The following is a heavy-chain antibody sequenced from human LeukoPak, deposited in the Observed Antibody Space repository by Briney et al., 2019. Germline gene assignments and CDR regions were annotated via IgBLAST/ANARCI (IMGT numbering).Heavy chain of an antibody. D-gene: IGHD1-14*01. CDR3: AREAISRRTPYWYFDL. CDR2: INYSGST. J-gene: IGHJ2*01. V-gene: IGHV4-59*01. CDR1: GGSISIYY. Sequence: SETLSLTCTVSGGSISIYYWSWIRQPPGKGLEWIGYINYSGSTNYNPSLKSRVTISVDTSKNQFSLKLTSVTAADTAVYYCAREAISRRTPYWYFDLWGRGTLVTVSS.